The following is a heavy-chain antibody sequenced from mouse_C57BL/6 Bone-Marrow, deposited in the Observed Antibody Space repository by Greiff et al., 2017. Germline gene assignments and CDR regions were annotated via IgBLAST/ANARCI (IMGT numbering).Heavy chain of an antibody. Sequence: VQLQQPGTDLVKPGASVKLSCKASGSTFTSYWMPWVKQRPGQGLEWIGNINPSNGGTNYTEKFKSKATLTVDKSSSTAYMQLSGLTSEYSAVYDCARGSFITPFAYWGQGTLVTVSA. J-gene: IGHJ3*01. D-gene: IGHD1-1*01. CDR3: ARGSFITPFAY. CDR1: GSTFTSYW. V-gene: IGHV1-53*01. CDR2: INPSNGGT.